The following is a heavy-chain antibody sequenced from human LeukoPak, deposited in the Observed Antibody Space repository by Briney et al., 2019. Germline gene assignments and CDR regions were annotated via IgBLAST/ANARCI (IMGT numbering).Heavy chain of an antibody. CDR3: ARAPPQSLWFGECID. D-gene: IGHD3-10*01. CDR2: ISYDGSNK. V-gene: IGHV3-30-3*01. Sequence: GRSLRLCCAASGFTFSSYAMHWVRQAAGKGLEWVAVISYDGSNKYYADSVKGRFTISRDNSKNTLYLQMNSLRAEDTAVYYCARAPPQSLWFGECIDWGQGTLVTVSS. J-gene: IGHJ4*02. CDR1: GFTFSSYA.